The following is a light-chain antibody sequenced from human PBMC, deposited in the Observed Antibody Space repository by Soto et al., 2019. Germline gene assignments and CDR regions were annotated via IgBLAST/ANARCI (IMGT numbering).Light chain of an antibody. J-gene: IGKJ1*01. CDR2: DAS. Sequence: DIQLTQSPSTLSASVGDRVSITCRASQSISTWLAWYQQKPGKAPKLLIFDASSLESRVSSRFSGRGSGTQFTLTISSLQPDDFATYYCQQYSTYPWTLGQGAKVECK. CDR1: QSISTW. V-gene: IGKV1-5*01. CDR3: QQYSTYPWT.